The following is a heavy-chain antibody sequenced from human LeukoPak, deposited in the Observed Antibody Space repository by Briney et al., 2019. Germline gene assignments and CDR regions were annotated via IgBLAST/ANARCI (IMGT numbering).Heavy chain of an antibody. CDR2: IGSNGGNT. J-gene: IGHJ4*02. V-gene: IGHV3-64*01. D-gene: IGHD3-10*01. CDR3: ARDRNYGSGTDY. Sequence: GGSLRLSCAASGFTFSSYAMHWVRQAPGKGLEYVSTIGSNGGNTYYANSVKGRFTISRDNSKDTLYLQKGSLRPEDMAVYYCARDRNYGSGTDYWGQGTLVTVSS. CDR1: GFTFSSYA.